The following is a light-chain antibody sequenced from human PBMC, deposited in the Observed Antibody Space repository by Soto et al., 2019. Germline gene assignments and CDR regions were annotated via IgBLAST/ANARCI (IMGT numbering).Light chain of an antibody. CDR2: DAF. CDR3: QQRSTWPLIFT. V-gene: IGKV3-11*01. CDR1: QSVSSF. J-gene: IGKJ3*01. Sequence: EIVLTQSTATLSLSPGERATLSCRASQSVSSFLAWYQQKPGQAPRLLIYDAFNRATGIPARFSGSGSGTDFPLTISSLEPEDFAVYYSQQRSTWPLIFTFGPGTKVDIK.